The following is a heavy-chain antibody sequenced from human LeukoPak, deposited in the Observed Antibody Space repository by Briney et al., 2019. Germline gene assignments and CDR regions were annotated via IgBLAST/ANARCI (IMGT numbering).Heavy chain of an antibody. CDR3: ARLLGYGSSWYRNWFDP. V-gene: IGHV5-51*01. CDR2: IYPGDSDT. D-gene: IGHD6-13*01. CDR1: GYSFTSYW. Sequence: GESLKISCKGSGYSFTSYWIGWVRQIPGKGLEGMGIIYPGDSDTRYSPSFQGQVTISADMSLSTAYLQWSSLKASDTAMYYCARLLGYGSSWYRNWFDPWGQGTLVTVSS. J-gene: IGHJ5*02.